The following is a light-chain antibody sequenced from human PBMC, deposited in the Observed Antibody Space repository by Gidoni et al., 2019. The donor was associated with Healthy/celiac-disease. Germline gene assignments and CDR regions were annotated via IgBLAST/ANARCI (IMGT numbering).Light chain of an antibody. Sequence: DIVMTQSPLSLPVTPGEPASISCRSSQSRLHSNGYNYLGWYLQKPGQSPQLLIYLGSNRASGVPDRFSGSGSGTDFTLKISRVEAEDVGVYYCMQALQTLLFTFGPWTKVDIK. CDR1: QSRLHSNGYNY. CDR2: LGS. J-gene: IGKJ3*01. CDR3: MQALQTLLFT. V-gene: IGKV2-28*01.